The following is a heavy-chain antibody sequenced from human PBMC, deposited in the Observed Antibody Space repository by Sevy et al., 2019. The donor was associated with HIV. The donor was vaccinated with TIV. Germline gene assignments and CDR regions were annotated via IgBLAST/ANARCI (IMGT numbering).Heavy chain of an antibody. CDR1: GFPFSNYE. CDR3: ARDIPVAAVDY. D-gene: IGHD6-13*01. CDR2: ISTSVSRV. J-gene: IGHJ4*02. Sequence: GGSLRLSCAASGFPFSNYEMNWVRQAPGKGLDWVAFISTSVSRVFYADSVKGRFTISRDNARNSLYLQMDNLGVEDTALYYCARDIPVAAVDYWGQGTLVTVSS. V-gene: IGHV3-48*03.